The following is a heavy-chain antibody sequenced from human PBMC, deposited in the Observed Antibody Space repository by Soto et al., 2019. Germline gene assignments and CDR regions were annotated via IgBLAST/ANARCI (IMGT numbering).Heavy chain of an antibody. Sequence: ASVKVSCKASGYTFTSYGISWVRQAPGQGLEWMGWISAYNGNTNYAQKLQGRVTMTTDTSTSTAYMELRSLRSDDTAVYYCARARGLYSSSFPDYYYYYYMDVWGKGTTVTVSS. CDR3: ARARGLYSSSFPDYYYYYYMDV. D-gene: IGHD6-6*01. CDR2: ISAYNGNT. J-gene: IGHJ6*03. CDR1: GYTFTSYG. V-gene: IGHV1-18*01.